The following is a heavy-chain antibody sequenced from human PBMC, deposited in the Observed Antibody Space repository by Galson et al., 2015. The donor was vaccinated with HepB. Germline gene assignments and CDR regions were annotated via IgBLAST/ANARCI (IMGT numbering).Heavy chain of an antibody. D-gene: IGHD6-19*01. CDR1: GGSINSGNYY. V-gene: IGHV4-31*03. Sequence: TLSLTCTVSGGSINSGNYYWSRIRHHPGKGPEWIGYIHFSGSTYYNPSLKSRVTISVDTSRNHFSLKLSSVTAADTAVYFCAVSLSSGWYYFDYWGQGTLVTVSS. CDR2: IHFSGST. J-gene: IGHJ4*02. CDR3: AVSLSSGWYYFDY.